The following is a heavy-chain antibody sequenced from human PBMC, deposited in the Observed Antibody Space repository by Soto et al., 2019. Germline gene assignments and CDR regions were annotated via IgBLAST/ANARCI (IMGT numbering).Heavy chain of an antibody. D-gene: IGHD2-15*01. V-gene: IGHV1-46*03. J-gene: IGHJ5*02. Sequence: SVKVSCKASGYTFTSYYMHWVRQAPGQGLEWMGIINPSGGSTSYAQKFQGRVTMTRDTSTSTVYMELSSLRSEDTAVYYCARDRGRYCSGGSCSASTWFDPWAQGTLVTVSS. CDR2: INPSGGST. CDR3: ARDRGRYCSGGSCSASTWFDP. CDR1: GYTFTSYY.